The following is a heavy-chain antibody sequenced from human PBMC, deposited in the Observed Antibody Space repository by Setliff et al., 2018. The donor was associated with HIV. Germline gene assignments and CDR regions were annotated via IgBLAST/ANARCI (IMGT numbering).Heavy chain of an antibody. J-gene: IGHJ3*01. Sequence: SETLSLTCDVADGDLSGDSWSWIRQPPGKGLQWIGEISHSGNTTYNPSLSSRVTISLDTSRNQLSLKLNFVTAADTAVYYCARALFDYVWGTYRLRPVGFDLWGQGTVVTVSS. D-gene: IGHD3-16*02. CDR3: ARALFDYVWGTYRLRPVGFDL. CDR2: ISHSGNT. CDR1: DGDLSGDS. V-gene: IGHV4-34*01.